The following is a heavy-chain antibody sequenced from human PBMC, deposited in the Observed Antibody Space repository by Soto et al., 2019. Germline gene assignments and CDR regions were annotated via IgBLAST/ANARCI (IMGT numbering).Heavy chain of an antibody. CDR3: ARGAYGSGNGHFDY. D-gene: IGHD3-10*01. CDR2: TYYRSKWYN. J-gene: IGHJ4*02. CDR1: GDSVSSNSAV. Sequence: QVQLQQSGPGLVKPSQTLSLTCAISGDSVSSNSAVWNWIRQSPSRGLEWLGRTYYRSKWYNDYTVSVRSRITLTPDTSKNQSSLLLNSVAPEDTAVYYCARGAYGSGNGHFDYWGQGTLVTVSS. V-gene: IGHV6-1*01.